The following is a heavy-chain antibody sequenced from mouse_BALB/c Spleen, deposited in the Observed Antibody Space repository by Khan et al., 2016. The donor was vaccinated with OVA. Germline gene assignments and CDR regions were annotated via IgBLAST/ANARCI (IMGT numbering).Heavy chain of an antibody. D-gene: IGHD1-1*01. CDR2: IYPFNDDT. J-gene: IGHJ3*01. V-gene: IGHV1S136*01. CDR1: GYTFTSYV. CDR3: APVGNYYVSFAY. Sequence: VQLEESGPELVKPGASVKMSCKASGYTFTSYVMHWVKQKPGLGLEWIGYIYPFNDDTKYNEKFKGKATLTSDKSSSTAYMELSSLTPEDSAVYYCAPVGNYYVSFAYWGQGTLVTVSA.